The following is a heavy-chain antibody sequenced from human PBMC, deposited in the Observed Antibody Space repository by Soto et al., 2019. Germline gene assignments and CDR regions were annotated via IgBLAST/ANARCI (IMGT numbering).Heavy chain of an antibody. CDR3: VKWDNAYFDS. D-gene: IGHD2-21*01. CDR1: GFIFSYSG. Sequence: GSLRLSCSASGFIFSYSGMHWVRQAPGKGLEWVAVVSHDGSYQNYADSVKGRFIVSRDNSKNTVDLLMNNLRVDDTAVYFCVKWDNAYFDSWGPGTLVTVSS. CDR2: VSHDGSYQ. J-gene: IGHJ4*02. V-gene: IGHV3-30*18.